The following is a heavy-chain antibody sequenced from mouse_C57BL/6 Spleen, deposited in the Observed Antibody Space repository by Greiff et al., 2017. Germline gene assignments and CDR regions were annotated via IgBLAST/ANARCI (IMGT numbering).Heavy chain of an antibody. V-gene: IGHV1-82*01. CDR1: GYAFSSSW. CDR3: ARGGDYARFAY. D-gene: IGHD2-4*01. Sequence: QVQLQQSGPELVKPGASVKISCKASGYAFSSSWMNWVKQRPGKGLEWIGRIYPGDGDTNYNGKFKGKATLTADKSSSTAYMQLSSLTSEDSAVYFWARGGDYARFAYWGQGTLVTVSA. J-gene: IGHJ3*01. CDR2: IYPGDGDT.